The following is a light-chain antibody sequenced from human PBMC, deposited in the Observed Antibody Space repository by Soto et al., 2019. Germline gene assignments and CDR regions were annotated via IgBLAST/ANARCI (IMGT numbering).Light chain of an antibody. CDR1: QDIRND. Sequence: AVQMTQSPPSLSASVGDRVTIVCRASQDIRNDLGWYQQKPGRAPKLLIYAASNLQSGVPSRFSGSGSGTDFTLTISSLQPEDFATYYCLQDSNYPRTFGQGTKVEIK. V-gene: IGKV1-6*02. J-gene: IGKJ1*01. CDR2: AAS. CDR3: LQDSNYPRT.